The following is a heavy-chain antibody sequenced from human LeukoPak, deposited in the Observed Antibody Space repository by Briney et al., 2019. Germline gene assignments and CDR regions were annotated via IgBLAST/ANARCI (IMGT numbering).Heavy chain of an antibody. Sequence: GGSLRLSCAASGFTFSSYAMHWVRQAPGKGLEWVAVISYDGSNKYYADSVKGRFTISRDNSKNTLYLQMNSLRAEDTAVYYCAKDVIHDYWGQGTLVTVSS. J-gene: IGHJ4*02. CDR3: AKDVIHDY. V-gene: IGHV3-30*04. D-gene: IGHD3-10*01. CDR2: ISYDGSNK. CDR1: GFTFSSYA.